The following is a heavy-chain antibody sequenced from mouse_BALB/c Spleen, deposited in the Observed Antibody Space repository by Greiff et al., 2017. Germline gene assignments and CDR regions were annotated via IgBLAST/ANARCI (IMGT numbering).Heavy chain of an antibody. D-gene: IGHD2-1*01. J-gene: IGHJ4*01. CDR1: GFTFSSYT. Sequence: EVKLMESGGGLVQPGGSLKLSCAASGFTFSSYTMSWVRQTPEKRLEWVAYISNGGGSTYYPDTVKGRFTISRDNAKNTLYLQMSSLKSEDTAMYYCARQDGNYAMDYWGQGTSVTVSS. CDR3: ARQDGNYAMDY. CDR2: ISNGGGST. V-gene: IGHV5-12-2*01.